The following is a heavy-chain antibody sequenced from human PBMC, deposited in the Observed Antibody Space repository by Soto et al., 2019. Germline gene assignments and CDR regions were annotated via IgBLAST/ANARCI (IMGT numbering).Heavy chain of an antibody. CDR2: INAGNGNT. J-gene: IGHJ4*02. Sequence: QVQLVQSGAEVKKPGASVKVSCKASGYTFTSYAMHWVRQAPGQRLEWMGWINAGNGNTKYSQKFQGRVTITRYTSASTAYMELSSLRSEDTAVYYCARGVGIGLSDYWGQGTLVTVSS. D-gene: IGHD2-21*01. V-gene: IGHV1-3*01. CDR1: GYTFTSYA. CDR3: ARGVGIGLSDY.